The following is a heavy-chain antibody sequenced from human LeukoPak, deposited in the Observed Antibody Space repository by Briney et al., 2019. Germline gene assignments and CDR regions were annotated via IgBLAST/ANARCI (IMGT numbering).Heavy chain of an antibody. Sequence: SETLSLTCTVSGGSITSYYWTYIRQPAGKGLEWIGRIHTSGSTNYNPSLKSRVTMSVDTSRNQFSLNLSSVTAADTAMYYCAREFSGTSIAARVFDSWGQGTLVTVSS. CDR3: AREFSGTSIAARVFDS. CDR2: IHTSGST. V-gene: IGHV4-4*07. D-gene: IGHD6-6*01. J-gene: IGHJ4*02. CDR1: GGSITSYY.